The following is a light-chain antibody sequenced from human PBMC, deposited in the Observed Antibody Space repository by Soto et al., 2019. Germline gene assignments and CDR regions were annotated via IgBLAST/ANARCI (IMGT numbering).Light chain of an antibody. CDR1: QSISSW. CDR2: DAS. J-gene: IGKJ1*01. V-gene: IGKV1-5*01. CDR3: QQYNSYSQT. Sequence: DIQMTQSPSTLSASVGDRVTITCRASQSISSWLAWYQQKPGKAPKLLIYDASSLESGLPSRFSGSGSGTEYTLTISSLQPDDFASYYCQQYNSYSQTFGQGTKVEMK.